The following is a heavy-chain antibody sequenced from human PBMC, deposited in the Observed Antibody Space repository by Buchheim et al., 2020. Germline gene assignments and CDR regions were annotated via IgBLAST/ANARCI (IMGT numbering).Heavy chain of an antibody. CDR3: VRDSGPPLNWFDP. Sequence: QVQLQESGPGLMKPSETLSLTCSVSGDSISISYCSWIRQTPGKGLEWIGSIYYSGTTNYNPSLKSRVTITVDTSKNQFSLKLSSVTAADTAMYYCVRDSGPPLNWFDPWGQGTL. D-gene: IGHD6-25*01. V-gene: IGHV4-59*01. CDR2: IYYSGTT. J-gene: IGHJ5*02. CDR1: GDSISISY.